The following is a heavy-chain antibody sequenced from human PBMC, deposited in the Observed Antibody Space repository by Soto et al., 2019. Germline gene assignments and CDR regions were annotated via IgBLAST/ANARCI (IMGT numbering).Heavy chain of an antibody. Sequence: LRLSCAASGFTFSSYAMSWVRQAPGKGLEWVSAISGSGGSTYYADSVKGRFTISRDNSKNTLYLQMNSLRAEDTAVYYCAKDSTVGYYYGMDVWGQGTTVTVSS. CDR1: GFTFSSYA. D-gene: IGHD2-15*01. CDR3: AKDSTVGYYYGMDV. J-gene: IGHJ6*02. V-gene: IGHV3-23*01. CDR2: ISGSGGST.